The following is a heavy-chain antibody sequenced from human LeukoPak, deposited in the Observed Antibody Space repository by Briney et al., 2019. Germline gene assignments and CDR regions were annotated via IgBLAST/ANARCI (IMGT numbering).Heavy chain of an antibody. CDR1: GFTFGDYA. V-gene: IGHV3-49*03. J-gene: IGHJ4*02. Sequence: GGSLRLSCTASGFTFGDYAMSWFRQAPGKGLEWVGFIRSKAYGGTTEYAASVKGRFTISRDDSKSTAYLQMNSLKTEDTAVYYCTRDQVGASIDYWGQGTLVTVSS. CDR2: IRSKAYGGTT. D-gene: IGHD1-26*01. CDR3: TRDQVGASIDY.